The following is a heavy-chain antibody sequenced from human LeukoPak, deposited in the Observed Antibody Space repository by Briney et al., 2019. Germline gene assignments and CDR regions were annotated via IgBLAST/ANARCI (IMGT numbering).Heavy chain of an antibody. Sequence: ASVKVSCKASGYTFTTYSISWVRQAPGQGLEWMGWISADNGNTNYAQKFQGRVTMTTDTSTSTAYMELRSLRSDDTAVYYCARDLGESRDRKWFDPWGQGTLVTVSS. V-gene: IGHV1-18*01. CDR1: GYTFTTYS. J-gene: IGHJ5*02. CDR2: ISADNGNT. D-gene: IGHD3-16*01. CDR3: ARDLGESRDRKWFDP.